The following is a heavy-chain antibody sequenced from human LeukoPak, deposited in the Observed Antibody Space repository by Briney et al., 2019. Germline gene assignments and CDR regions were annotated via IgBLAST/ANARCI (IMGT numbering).Heavy chain of an antibody. CDR3: ARGKMATIRYFDY. CDR1: GGTFSSYA. D-gene: IGHD5-24*01. J-gene: IGHJ4*02. CDR2: IIPIFGTA. V-gene: IGHV1-69*13. Sequence: GASVKVSCKASGGTFSSYAISWVRQAPGRGLEWMGGIIPIFGTANYAQKFQGRVTITADESTSTAYMELSSLRSEDTAVYYCARGKMATIRYFDYWGQGTLVTVSS.